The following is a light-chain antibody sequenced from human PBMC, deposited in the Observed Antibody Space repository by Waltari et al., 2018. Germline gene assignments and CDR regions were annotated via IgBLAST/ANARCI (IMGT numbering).Light chain of an antibody. CDR3: QVWDSSSDQVV. CDR2: DDR. Sequence: SYVLPQPPSLSVAPGTPCRITCGGNNIGRQSVHWYPQTPGQAPVLLVYDDRDRPSGIPERFSGSNSENTATLTISRVEAGDEDDYYCQVWDSSSDQVVFGGGTKLTVL. J-gene: IGLJ2*01. V-gene: IGLV3-21*03. CDR1: NIGRQS.